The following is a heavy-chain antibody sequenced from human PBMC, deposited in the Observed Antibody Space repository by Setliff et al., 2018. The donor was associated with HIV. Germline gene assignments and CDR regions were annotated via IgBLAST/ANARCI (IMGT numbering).Heavy chain of an antibody. D-gene: IGHD4-17*01. CDR1: GFTFSTYA. CDR3: ARAGGDYGY. Sequence: PGGSLRLSCAVSGFTFSTYAMNWVRQAPGKGLEWVSYISSSGSTKYYADSVKGRFTISRDNVKNSLYLQMNSLRAEDTAVYYCARAGGDYGYWGQGTLVTSPQ. CDR2: ISSSGSTK. V-gene: IGHV3-48*04. J-gene: IGHJ4*02.